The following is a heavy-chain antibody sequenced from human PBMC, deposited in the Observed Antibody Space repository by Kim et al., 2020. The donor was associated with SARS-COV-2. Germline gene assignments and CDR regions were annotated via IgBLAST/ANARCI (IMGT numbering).Heavy chain of an antibody. J-gene: IGHJ4*02. CDR2: ISYDGSTQ. Sequence: GGSLRLSCTASGFTFSNYAIHWVRQAPGKGLEWVVVISYDGSTQFCADSVKGRFTVSRDNSNNTLFLQMNSLRPEDTALYFCAKDLGPVAVAGEIDSWGQGTLVTVS. CDR3: AKDLGPVAVAGEIDS. V-gene: IGHV3-30*18. D-gene: IGHD6-19*01. CDR1: GFTFSNYA.